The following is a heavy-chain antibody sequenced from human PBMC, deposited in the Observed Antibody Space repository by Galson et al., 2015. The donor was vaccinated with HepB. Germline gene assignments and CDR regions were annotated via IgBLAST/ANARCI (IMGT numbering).Heavy chain of an antibody. V-gene: IGHV3-23*01. CDR3: AKVLRFLDGPRGTAFDY. CDR1: GFTFSSYA. D-gene: IGHD3-3*01. CDR2: ISGSGGST. Sequence: SLRLSCAASGFTFSSYAMSWVRQAPGKGLEWVSAISGSGGSTYYADSVKGRFTISRDNSKNTLYLQMNSLRAEDTAVYYCAKVLRFLDGPRGTAFDYWGQGTLVTVSS. J-gene: IGHJ4*02.